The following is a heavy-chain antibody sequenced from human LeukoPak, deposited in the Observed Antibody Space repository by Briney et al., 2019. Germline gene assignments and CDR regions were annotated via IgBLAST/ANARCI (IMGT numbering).Heavy chain of an antibody. D-gene: IGHD3-10*01. V-gene: IGHV3-23*01. CDR3: AKEGRWFGELLFRRGYFDY. J-gene: IGHJ4*02. CDR2: ISGSGGST. Sequence: GGSLRLSCAASGFTFSSYAMSWVRQAPGKGLEWVSAISGSGGSTYYADSVKGRFTISRDNSKNTLYLQMNSLRAEDTAVYYCAKEGRWFGELLFRRGYFDYWGQGTLVTVSS. CDR1: GFTFSSYA.